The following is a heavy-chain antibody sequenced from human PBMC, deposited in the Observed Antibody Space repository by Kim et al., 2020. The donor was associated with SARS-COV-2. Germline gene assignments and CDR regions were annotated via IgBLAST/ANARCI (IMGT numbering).Heavy chain of an antibody. D-gene: IGHD2-8*02. CDR1: GGTFSSYA. CDR3: ASEPIYCTGGVCYRDNYYYGMDV. V-gene: IGHV1-69*13. Sequence: SVKVSCKASGGTFSSYAISWVRQAPGQGLEWMGGIIPIFGTANYAQKFQGRVTITADESTSTAYMELSSLRSEDTAVYYCASEPIYCTGGVCYRDNYYYGMDVWGQGTTVTVSS. J-gene: IGHJ6*02. CDR2: IIPIFGTA.